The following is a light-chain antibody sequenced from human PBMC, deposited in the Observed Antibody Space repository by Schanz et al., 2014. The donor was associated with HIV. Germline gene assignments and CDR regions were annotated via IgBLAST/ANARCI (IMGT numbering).Light chain of an antibody. CDR2: DAS. CDR3: QQYGSSPL. CDR1: QSVSDN. J-gene: IGKJ1*01. V-gene: IGKV3-15*01. Sequence: EIVMTQSPATLSVSPGEKATLSCRASQSVSDNLAWYQQKPGLAPRLLIYDASTRATGIPARFSGSGSGTEFTLTISRLEPEDFAVYYCQQYGSSPLFGQGTKVEIK.